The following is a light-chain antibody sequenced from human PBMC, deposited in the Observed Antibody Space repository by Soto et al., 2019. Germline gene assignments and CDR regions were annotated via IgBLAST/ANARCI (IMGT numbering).Light chain of an antibody. CDR3: QQRSNWPIFT. Sequence: EIVLTQSPATLSSSPGERATLSCRASQSVSSYLAWFQQQPGQAPRLLISHASNRAPGIPARFSGSGSGTDFTITISSLEPEDFAVYYCQQRSNWPIFTFGPGTKVDIK. V-gene: IGKV3-11*01. CDR1: QSVSSY. J-gene: IGKJ3*01. CDR2: HAS.